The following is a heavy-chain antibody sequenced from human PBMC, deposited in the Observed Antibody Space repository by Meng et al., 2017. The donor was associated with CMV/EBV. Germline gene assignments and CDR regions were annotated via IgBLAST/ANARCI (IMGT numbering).Heavy chain of an antibody. CDR1: GFTFSSYA. CDR2: ISSSSSYI. Sequence: GESLKISCAASGFTFSSYAMSWVRQAPGKGLEWVSSISSSSSYIYYADSVKGRFTISRDNAKNSLYLQMNSLRAEDTAVYYCARDPAITIFGVEPAWPYYYGMDVWGQGTTVTVSS. D-gene: IGHD3-3*01. J-gene: IGHJ6*02. CDR3: ARDPAITIFGVEPAWPYYYGMDV. V-gene: IGHV3-21*01.